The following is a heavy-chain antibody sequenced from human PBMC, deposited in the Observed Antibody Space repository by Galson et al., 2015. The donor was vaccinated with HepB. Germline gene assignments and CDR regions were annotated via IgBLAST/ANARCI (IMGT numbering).Heavy chain of an antibody. CDR1: GLTLSTYG. J-gene: IGHJ3*02. Sequence: SLRLSCAVSGLTLSTYGMHWVRQAPGKGLEWVAVIWYDGSNKNYADSVKGRFTIFRDNSKNMLYLQMNSLRAEDTAVYYCARERINIADEGSALDIWGQGTMVTVSS. V-gene: IGHV3-33*01. CDR2: IWYDGSNK. CDR3: ARERINIADEGSALDI. D-gene: IGHD6-13*01.